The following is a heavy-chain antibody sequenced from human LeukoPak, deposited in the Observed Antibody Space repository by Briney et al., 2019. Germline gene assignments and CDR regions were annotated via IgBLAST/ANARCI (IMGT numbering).Heavy chain of an antibody. Sequence: PGGSLRLSCAASGFTFSSYSMNWVRQAPGKGLEWVSSISSSSSYIYYADSVKGRFTISRDNAKNSLYLQINSLRAEDTAVYYCARDPLQGPDTYSYGYGGTFDYWGQGTLVTVSS. CDR2: ISSSSSYI. V-gene: IGHV3-21*01. CDR1: GFTFSSYS. CDR3: ARDPLQGPDTYSYGYGGTFDY. D-gene: IGHD5-18*01. J-gene: IGHJ4*02.